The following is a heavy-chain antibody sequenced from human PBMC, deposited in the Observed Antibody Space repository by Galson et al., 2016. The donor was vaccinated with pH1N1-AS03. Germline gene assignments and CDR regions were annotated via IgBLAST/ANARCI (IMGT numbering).Heavy chain of an antibody. J-gene: IGHJ6*02. CDR3: ARHKEMVRTGLFEMDV. D-gene: IGHD3-10*01. CDR1: GSSFTNFW. V-gene: IGHV5-51*01. Sequence: QSGAEVKKPGESLKISCKGSGSSFTNFWIGWVRQKPGKGLEWMGTIYSGDSQIRYSPSFQGQVTLSVDKSISTAYLQWSSLKASDTAMYYCARHKEMVRTGLFEMDVWGQGTTVTVAS. CDR2: IYSGDSQI.